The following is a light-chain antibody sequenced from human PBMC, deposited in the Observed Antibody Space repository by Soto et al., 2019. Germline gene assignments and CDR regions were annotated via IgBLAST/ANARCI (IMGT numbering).Light chain of an antibody. CDR3: LQGTHWPT. Sequence: DVVLTQSPLSLPVTLGQAASLSCRSSQSLVNSDGNTYLTWFQQRPGQSPRRLIYKVSNRDSGVQDRFSGSGSATDFTLKISRVEAEDVGVYYCLQGTHWPTFGQGTRLEIK. CDR2: KVS. V-gene: IGKV2-30*01. J-gene: IGKJ5*01. CDR1: QSLVNSDGNTY.